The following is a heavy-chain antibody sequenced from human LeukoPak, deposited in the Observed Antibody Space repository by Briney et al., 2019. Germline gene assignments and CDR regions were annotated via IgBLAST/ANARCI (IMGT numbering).Heavy chain of an antibody. CDR2: IYSDDRT. J-gene: IGHJ4*02. CDR3: ARGGGAYCGTDCYRNFDY. D-gene: IGHD2-21*02. V-gene: IGHV3-66*01. Sequence: GGSLRLSCTTSGINVRSDYMSWVRQAPGKGLEWVSVIYSDDRTFYADSVKGRFTISRDNSQNTLCLQMNSLSVDDTAVYYCARGGGAYCGTDCYRNFDYWGQGTLVTVSS. CDR1: GINVRSDY.